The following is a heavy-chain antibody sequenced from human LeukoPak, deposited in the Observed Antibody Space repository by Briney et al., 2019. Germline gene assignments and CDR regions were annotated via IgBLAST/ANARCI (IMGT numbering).Heavy chain of an antibody. V-gene: IGHV3-11*06. D-gene: IGHD3-3*01. J-gene: IGHJ4*02. Sequence: PGGSLRLSCAASGFTFSDYYMSWLRQALGKGLEWVSYTSSSSSYTNYADSVKGRFTISRDNAKNSLYLQMNSLRAEDTAVYYCARDRAWNYFDYWGQGTLVTVSS. CDR1: GFTFSDYY. CDR2: TSSSSSYT. CDR3: ARDRAWNYFDY.